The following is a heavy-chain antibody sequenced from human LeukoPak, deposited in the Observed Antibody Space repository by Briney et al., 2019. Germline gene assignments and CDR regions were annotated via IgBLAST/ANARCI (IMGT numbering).Heavy chain of an antibody. CDR1: GYTLTELS. CDR3: ATSGSLEWLSDLGY. J-gene: IGHJ4*02. D-gene: IGHD3-3*01. V-gene: IGHV1-24*01. Sequence: ASVKVSCKVSGYTLTELSMHWVRQAPGKGLEWVGGFDPEDGETIYAQKFQGRVTMTEDTSTDTAYMELSSLRSEDTAVYYCATSGSLEWLSDLGYWGQGTLVTVSS. CDR2: FDPEDGET.